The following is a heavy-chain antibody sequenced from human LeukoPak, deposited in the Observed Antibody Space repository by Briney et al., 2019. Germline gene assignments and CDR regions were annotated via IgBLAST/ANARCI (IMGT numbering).Heavy chain of an antibody. CDR2: INPSGGST. V-gene: IGHV1-46*01. CDR1: GYTFTDYY. Sequence: ASVKVSCKASGYTFTDYYMHWVRQAPGQGLEWMGIINPSGGSTSYAQKFQGRVTMTRDTSTSTVYMELSSLRSEDTAVYYCARGSSRVTMVRGVLDYWGQGTLVTVSS. J-gene: IGHJ4*02. CDR3: ARGSSRVTMVRGVLDY. D-gene: IGHD3-10*01.